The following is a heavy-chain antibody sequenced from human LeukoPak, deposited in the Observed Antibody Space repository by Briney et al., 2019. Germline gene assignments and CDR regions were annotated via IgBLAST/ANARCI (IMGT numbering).Heavy chain of an antibody. CDR2: INGAGNKK. CDR1: GLTYYGYW. Sequence: GGSLRLSCEASGLTYYGYWMHWFRQLPGKGLVWVSEINGAGNKKNYADSVRGRFTVSRDNAKDTVYLQMDSLRVEDTAVYYCARGTVGAPGIDYWGQGALVGVSS. D-gene: IGHD6-13*01. J-gene: IGHJ4*02. CDR3: ARGTVGAPGIDY. V-gene: IGHV3-74*01.